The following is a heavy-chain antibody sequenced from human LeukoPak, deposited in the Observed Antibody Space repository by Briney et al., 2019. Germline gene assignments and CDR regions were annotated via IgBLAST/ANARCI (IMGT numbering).Heavy chain of an antibody. J-gene: IGHJ4*02. CDR2: ISAYNGNT. CDR1: GYTFTGYY. D-gene: IGHD3-9*01. V-gene: IGHV1-18*04. Sequence: GASVKVSCKASGYTFTGYYMHWVRQAPGQGLEWMGWISAYNGNTNYAQKLQGRVTMTTDTSTSTAYMELRSLRSDDTAVYYCARDRGYDILTGYRDFDYWGQGTLVTVSS. CDR3: ARDRGYDILTGYRDFDY.